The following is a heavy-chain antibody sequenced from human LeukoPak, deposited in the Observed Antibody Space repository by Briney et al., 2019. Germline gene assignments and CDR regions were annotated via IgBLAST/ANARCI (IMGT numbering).Heavy chain of an antibody. J-gene: IGHJ4*02. CDR1: GFTFSSYS. D-gene: IGHD1-1*01. V-gene: IGHV3-21*05. CDR3: AREWNSRATFDY. CDR2: IHSSGNYI. Sequence: PGGSLRLSCAASGFTFSSYSMNWVRQAPGKGLEWISYIHSSGNYIFDAASVKGRLTVSRDNARNSLYLQMNSLRVEDTAMYYCAREWNSRATFDYWGQGTLVTVSS.